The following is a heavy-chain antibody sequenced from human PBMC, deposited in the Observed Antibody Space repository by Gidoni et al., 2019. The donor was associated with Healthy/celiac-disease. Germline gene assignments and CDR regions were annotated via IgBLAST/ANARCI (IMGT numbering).Heavy chain of an antibody. Sequence: QVQLVQSVAEVKKPGSSVKVSCTASGGTFSSYGISWVRQAPGQGLEWMGGIIPIFRTANYAQKFQGRVTITAYESTSTSYIELSSLRSEYTAVYYCARIGSDMKIGDQNWFDPWGQGTLVTVSS. CDR3: ARIGSDMKIGDQNWFDP. V-gene: IGHV1-69*01. D-gene: IGHD2-21*02. CDR1: GGTFSSYG. CDR2: IIPIFRTA. J-gene: IGHJ5*02.